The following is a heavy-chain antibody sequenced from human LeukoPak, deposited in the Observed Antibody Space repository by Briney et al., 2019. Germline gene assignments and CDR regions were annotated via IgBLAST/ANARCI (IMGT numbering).Heavy chain of an antibody. J-gene: IGHJ4*02. D-gene: IGHD3-10*01. V-gene: IGHV3-30-3*01. CDR2: ISYDGSNK. Sequence: PGRSLRLSCAASGFTFSNYAMHWVRQAPGKGLEWVAVISYDGSNKYYANSVEGRFTISRDNSKNTLYVQMDSLRAEDTAVYYCARESKESYGSSFYFWGQGTLVTVSS. CDR3: ARESKESYGSSFYF. CDR1: GFTFSNYA.